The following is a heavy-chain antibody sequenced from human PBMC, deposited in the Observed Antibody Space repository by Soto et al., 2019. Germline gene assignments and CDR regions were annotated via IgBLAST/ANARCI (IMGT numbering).Heavy chain of an antibody. J-gene: IGHJ5*02. CDR1: GGSVSSGSYF. D-gene: IGHD3-16*01. CDR2: IYFTGNT. CDR3: ARLGARARGGPFYP. Sequence: PSETLSLTCTVSGGSVSSGSYFWSWMRQAPGKGLEWIGHIYFTGNTNYNPSLKSRVTMSVDTSKHQFSLNLSSVTAADTAVYYCARLGARARGGPFYPWGQGTLVTVSS. V-gene: IGHV4-61*01.